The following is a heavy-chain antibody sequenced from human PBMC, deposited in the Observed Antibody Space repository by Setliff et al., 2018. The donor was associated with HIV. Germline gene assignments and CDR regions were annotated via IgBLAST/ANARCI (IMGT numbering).Heavy chain of an antibody. CDR3: ATDYGNYASAFDI. Sequence: ASVKVSCKASGYTFTSYAMNWVRQAPGQGLEWMGWISGYNSHTNYAQKFQGRVTMTTDTSTSTAYMELSSLRSEDTAVYYCATDYGNYASAFDIWGQGTMVTVSS. J-gene: IGHJ3*02. CDR2: ISGYNSHT. CDR1: GYTFTSYA. D-gene: IGHD4-17*01. V-gene: IGHV1-18*01.